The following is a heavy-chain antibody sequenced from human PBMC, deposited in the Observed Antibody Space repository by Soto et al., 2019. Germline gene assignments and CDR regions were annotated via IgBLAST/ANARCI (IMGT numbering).Heavy chain of an antibody. CDR3: AKVPGGYVWGSFGY. V-gene: IGHV3-23*01. CDR2: ISGSGGST. J-gene: IGHJ4*02. Sequence: EVQLLESGGGLVQPGGSLRLSCAASGFTFSSYAMSWVRQAPGKGLEWVSAISGSGGSTYYADSVKGWFTISRDNSKNTLYLQINSLRAEDTAVYYCAKVPGGYVWGSFGYWGQGTLVTVSS. CDR1: GFTFSSYA. D-gene: IGHD3-16*01.